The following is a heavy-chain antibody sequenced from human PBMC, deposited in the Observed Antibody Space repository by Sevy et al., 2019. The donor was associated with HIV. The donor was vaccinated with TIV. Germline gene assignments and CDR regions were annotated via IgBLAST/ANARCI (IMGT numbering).Heavy chain of an antibody. D-gene: IGHD1-26*01. J-gene: IGHJ4*02. CDR3: ARGNVVGATTPPPDY. CDR1: GFIFSSYS. V-gene: IGHV3-21*04. CDR2: ISGSSSYM. Sequence: GESLKISCAASGFIFSSYSMNWVRQAPGKGLEWVSSISGSSSYMYYADSVKGRFTISRDNAKNSLYLPMNSLRAEDMAMYYCARGNVVGATTPPPDYWGQGTLVTVSS.